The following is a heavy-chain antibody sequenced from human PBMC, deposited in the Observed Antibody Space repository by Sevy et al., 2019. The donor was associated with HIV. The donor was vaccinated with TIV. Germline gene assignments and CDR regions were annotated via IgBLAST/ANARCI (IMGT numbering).Heavy chain of an antibody. V-gene: IGHV3-7*03. CDR1: GFTFSNYW. CDR3: AREGYYEYIWGSYRYFNDY. CDR2: IKQDGSEK. D-gene: IGHD3-16*02. Sequence: GGSLRLSCAASGFTFSNYWMTWVRQAPGKGLEWVAHIKQDGSEKHYVDSVKGRLTNSRDNSKNSVYLQMNSLRAEDTAVYFCAREGYYEYIWGSYRYFNDYWGQGTLVTVSS. J-gene: IGHJ4*02.